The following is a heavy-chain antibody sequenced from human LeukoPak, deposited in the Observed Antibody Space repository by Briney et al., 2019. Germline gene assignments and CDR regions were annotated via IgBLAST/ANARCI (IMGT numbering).Heavy chain of an antibody. Sequence: PGGSLRLSCAASGFTFSSYAMTWVRQAPGKGLEWVSGISGSGGGTFYADSVKGRFTISRDNSKNTLYLQMNSLRAEDTAVYYCAKTPRGEFSSSWYFDSWGQGTLVTVSS. V-gene: IGHV3-23*01. D-gene: IGHD6-13*01. J-gene: IGHJ4*02. CDR1: GFTFSSYA. CDR2: ISGSGGGT. CDR3: AKTPRGEFSSSWYFDS.